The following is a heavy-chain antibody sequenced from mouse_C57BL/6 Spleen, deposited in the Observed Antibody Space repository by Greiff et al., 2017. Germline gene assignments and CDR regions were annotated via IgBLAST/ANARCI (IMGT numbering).Heavy chain of an antibody. V-gene: IGHV14-4*01. J-gene: IGHJ2*01. CDR2: IDPENGDT. D-gene: IGHD3-2*02. CDR3: TTGSSGYQYYFDY. CDR1: GFNIKDDY. Sequence: VQLQQSGAELVRPGASVKLSCTASGFNIKDDYMHWVKQRPEQGLEWIGWIDPENGDTEYASKFQGKATITADTSSNTAYLQLSSLTSEDTAVYYCTTGSSGYQYYFDYWGQGTTRTVSS.